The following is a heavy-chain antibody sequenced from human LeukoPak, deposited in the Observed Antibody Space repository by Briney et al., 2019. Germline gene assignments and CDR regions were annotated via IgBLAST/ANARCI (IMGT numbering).Heavy chain of an antibody. V-gene: IGHV3-30*18. D-gene: IGHD2-2*01. Sequence: PGRSLRLSCAVSGFTFSSYGMHWVRQAPGKGLEWVAVISYDGSNKYYADSVKGRFTISRDNSKNTLYLQMNSLRAEDTAVYYCAKVGHRYCSSTSCYGFSYFDYWGQGTLVTVSS. CDR1: GFTFSSYG. CDR3: AKVGHRYCSSTSCYGFSYFDY. CDR2: ISYDGSNK. J-gene: IGHJ4*02.